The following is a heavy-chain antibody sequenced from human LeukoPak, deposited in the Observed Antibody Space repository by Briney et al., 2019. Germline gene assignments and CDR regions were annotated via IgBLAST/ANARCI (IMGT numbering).Heavy chain of an antibody. D-gene: IGHD3-3*01. Sequence: GGSLRLSCAASGFTFSSYAMSWVRQAPGKGLEWVSAISGSGGSTYYADSVKGRFTISRDNAKNSLYLQMNSLRAEDTAVYYCARGTYYDFWSGYYDEDNDAFDIWGQGTMVTVSS. CDR1: GFTFSSYA. V-gene: IGHV3-23*01. J-gene: IGHJ3*02. CDR3: ARGTYYDFWSGYYDEDNDAFDI. CDR2: ISGSGGST.